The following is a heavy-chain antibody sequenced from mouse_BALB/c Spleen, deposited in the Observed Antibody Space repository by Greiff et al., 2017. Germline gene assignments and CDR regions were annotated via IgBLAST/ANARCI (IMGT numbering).Heavy chain of an antibody. J-gene: IGHJ4*01. Sequence: EVMLVESGGDLVKPGGSLKLSCAASGFTFSSYRMSWVRQTPDKRLEWVATISSGGSYTYYPDSVKGRFTISRDNAKNTLYLQMSSLKSEDTAMYYCARQLGLRDYAMDYWGQGTSVTVSS. CDR2: ISSGGSYT. D-gene: IGHD3-1*01. CDR1: GFTFSSYR. CDR3: ARQLGLRDYAMDY. V-gene: IGHV5-6*01.